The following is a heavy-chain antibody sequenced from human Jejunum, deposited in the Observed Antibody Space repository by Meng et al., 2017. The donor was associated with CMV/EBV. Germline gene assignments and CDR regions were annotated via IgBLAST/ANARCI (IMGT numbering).Heavy chain of an antibody. CDR3: ARLPMYCSTTTCYVDY. J-gene: IGHJ4*02. V-gene: IGHV3-21*01. Sequence: TSNTYSMGWVRQAPGKGLEWVSSISSSSRYINYADSVTGRFTVSRDNAENSLSLQMHSLRAEDTAVYYCARLPMYCSTTTCYVDYWGQGTVVTVSS. D-gene: IGHD2-2*01. CDR1: TSNTYS. CDR2: ISSSSRYI.